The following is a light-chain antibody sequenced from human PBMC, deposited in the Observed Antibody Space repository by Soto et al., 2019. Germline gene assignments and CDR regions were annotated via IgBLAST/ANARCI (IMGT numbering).Light chain of an antibody. CDR3: QKYGSSPPFS. J-gene: IGKJ3*01. CDR2: GAS. CDR1: QSVNSRY. V-gene: IGKV3-20*01. Sequence: EIVLTQSPGTLSLSPGGRATLSCRTSQSVNSRYLAWYQQRPGQAPRLLIYGASTRPTGIPDRFSGSGSGTDFTLTISSLEPEDFAVYYCQKYGSSPPFSFGPGTKVDIK.